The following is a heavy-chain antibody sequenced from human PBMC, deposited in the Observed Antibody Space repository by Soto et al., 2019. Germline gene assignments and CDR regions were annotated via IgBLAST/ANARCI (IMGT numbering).Heavy chain of an antibody. V-gene: IGHV1-69*17. Sequence: QVQLVQSGAEVKKPGSSVKVSCKASGGTLSNSAINWVRQAPGQGLEWVGGIIPIFDITAYAQKFQGRVTITAGRSTNTAYMELRNLRSDDTAVYYCARAQTTVTSSPWFDPWGQGTLVTVSS. J-gene: IGHJ5*02. D-gene: IGHD4-17*01. CDR1: GGTLSNSA. CDR2: IIPIFDIT. CDR3: ARAQTTVTSSPWFDP.